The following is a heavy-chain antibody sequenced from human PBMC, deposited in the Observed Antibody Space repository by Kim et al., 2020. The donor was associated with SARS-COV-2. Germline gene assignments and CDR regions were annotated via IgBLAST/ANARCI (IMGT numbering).Heavy chain of an antibody. V-gene: IGHV1-3*01. J-gene: IGHJ5*02. CDR1: GYTFTSYA. CDR3: ARERAPYSGYAMTSWFDP. D-gene: IGHD5-12*01. Sequence: ASVKVSCKASGYTFTSYAMHWVRQAPGQRLEWMGWINAGNGNTKYSQKFQGRVTITRDTSASTAYMELSSLRSEDTAVYYCARERAPYSGYAMTSWFDPWGQGTLVTVSS. CDR2: INAGNGNT.